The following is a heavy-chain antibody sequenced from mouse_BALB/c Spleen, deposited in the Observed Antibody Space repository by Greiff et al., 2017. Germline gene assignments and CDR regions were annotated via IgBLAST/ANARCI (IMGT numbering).Heavy chain of an antibody. CDR2: IDPENGNT. Sequence: EVHLVESGAELVRPGALVKLSCKASGFNIKDYYMHWVKQRPEQGLEWIGWIDPENGNTIYDPKFQGKASITADTSSNTAYLQLSSLTSEDTAVYYCARGITTATGWFAYWGQGTLVTVSA. CDR3: ARGITTATGWFAY. V-gene: IGHV14-1*02. D-gene: IGHD1-2*01. CDR1: GFNIKDYY. J-gene: IGHJ3*01.